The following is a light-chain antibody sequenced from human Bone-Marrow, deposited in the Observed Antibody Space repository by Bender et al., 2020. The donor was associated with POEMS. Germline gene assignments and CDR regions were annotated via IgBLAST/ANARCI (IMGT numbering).Light chain of an antibody. V-gene: IGLV1-44*01. CDR3: AVWDDSLNGWV. J-gene: IGLJ3*02. Sequence: QSVLTQPPSASGTPGQRVTISCSGGSSNIGAHAVNWYQHLPGTAPKLLIYSSHRRPSEVPDRFSGSRSGTSASLAISGLQSEDEADDYCAVWDDSLNGWVVGGGTKLTVL. CDR2: SSH. CDR1: SSNIGAHA.